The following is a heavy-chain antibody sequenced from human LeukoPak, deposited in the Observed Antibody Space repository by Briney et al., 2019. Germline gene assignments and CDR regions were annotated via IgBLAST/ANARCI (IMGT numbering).Heavy chain of an antibody. CDR3: ARGAPPDY. V-gene: IGHV3-30*01. Sequence: GRPLRLSCAASGFTFSGYAMYWVHQAPGKGLEWVAVISYDGSYKYYADSVKGRFTISRDNSKNTLYLQMNSLRGEDTAVYYCARGAPPDYWGQGTLVTVSS. CDR2: ISYDGSYK. J-gene: IGHJ4*02. CDR1: GFTFSGYA.